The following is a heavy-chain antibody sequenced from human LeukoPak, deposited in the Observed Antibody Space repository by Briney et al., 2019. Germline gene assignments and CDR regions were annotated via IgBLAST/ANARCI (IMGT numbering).Heavy chain of an antibody. J-gene: IGHJ3*02. CDR3: AARSSSTWYAFDI. V-gene: IGHV1-58*01. Sequence: GASVKVSCKASGFTFTSSAVKWVRQARGQRLEWIGWIVVGSGNTNYAQKFQERVTITRDMSTSTAYMELSSLRSEDTAVYYCAARSSSTWYAFDIWGQGTMVTVSS. CDR1: GFTFTSSA. CDR2: IVVGSGNT. D-gene: IGHD6-13*01.